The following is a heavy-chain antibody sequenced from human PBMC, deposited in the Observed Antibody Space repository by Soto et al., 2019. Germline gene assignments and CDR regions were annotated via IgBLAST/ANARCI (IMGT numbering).Heavy chain of an antibody. D-gene: IGHD3-10*01. CDR3: AREDGSGSYYYGMDV. CDR1: GFTFSSYG. V-gene: IGHV3-21*01. Sequence: GGSLRLSCAASGFTFSSYGMNWVRQAPGKGLEWVAVIANRGSYIYYADSVKGRFTISRDNAKNSLYLQMNSLRAEDTAVYYCAREDGSGSYYYGMDVWGQGTTVTVSS. CDR2: IANRGSYI. J-gene: IGHJ6*02.